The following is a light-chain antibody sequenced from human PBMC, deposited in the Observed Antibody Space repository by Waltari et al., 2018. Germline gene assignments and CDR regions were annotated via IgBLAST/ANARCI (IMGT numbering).Light chain of an antibody. J-gene: IGKJ4*01. CDR2: GTS. Sequence: DIQMTQSPSSLSAYVGDRVTITCRASQSISSDLNWYQQKPGKAPKLLISGTSNLQSGVPSGFSGSGSGTDFTLTINSLQPLDSATYYCQQSYSTPPTFGGGTKVE. V-gene: IGKV1-39*01. CDR3: QQSYSTPPT. CDR1: QSISSD.